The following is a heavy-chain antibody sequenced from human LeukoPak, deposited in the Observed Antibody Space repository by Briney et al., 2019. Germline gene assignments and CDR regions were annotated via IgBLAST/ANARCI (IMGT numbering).Heavy chain of an antibody. D-gene: IGHD3-10*01. CDR2: ISSSSSYI. V-gene: IGHV3-21*01. CDR1: GFTFSSYS. J-gene: IGHJ4*02. Sequence: GGSLRLSCAASGFTFSSYSMNWVRQAPGKGLEWVSSISSSSSYIYYADSVKGRFTISRDNAKNSLYLQMNSLRAEDTAVYYCARDGSGTPHGLYYFDYWGQGTLVTVSS. CDR3: ARDGSGTPHGLYYFDY.